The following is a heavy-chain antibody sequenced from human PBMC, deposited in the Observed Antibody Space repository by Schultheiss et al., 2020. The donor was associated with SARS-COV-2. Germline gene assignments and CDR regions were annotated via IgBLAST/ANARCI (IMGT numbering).Heavy chain of an antibody. Sequence: SETLSLTCAVSGGSISSSNWWSWVRQPPGKGLEWIGEIYHSGSTNYNPSLKSRVSISVDKSKNQFSLKLSSVTAADTAVYYCGRDRNYYGSGSSVFDYWGQGTLVTVSS. J-gene: IGHJ4*02. CDR1: GGSISSSNW. V-gene: IGHV4-4*02. CDR2: IYHSGST. D-gene: IGHD3-10*01. CDR3: GRDRNYYGSGSSVFDY.